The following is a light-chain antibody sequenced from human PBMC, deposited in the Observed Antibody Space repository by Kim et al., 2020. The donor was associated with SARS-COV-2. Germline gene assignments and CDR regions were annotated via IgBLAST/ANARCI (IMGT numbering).Light chain of an antibody. V-gene: IGLV2-14*03. Sequence: QSSTISCTGTSNDVGGYNYVSWYQQHPGKAPKLIIYDVSDRPSGVSNRFSGSKSGNTASLTISGLQAEDEADYYCNSYTTSTTGVFGGGTQLTVL. CDR1: SNDVGGYNY. CDR2: DVS. J-gene: IGLJ2*01. CDR3: NSYTTSTTGV.